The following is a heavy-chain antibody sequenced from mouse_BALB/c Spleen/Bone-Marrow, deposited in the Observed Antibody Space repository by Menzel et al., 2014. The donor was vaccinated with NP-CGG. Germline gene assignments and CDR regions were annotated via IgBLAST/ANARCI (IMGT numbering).Heavy chain of an antibody. J-gene: IGHJ1*01. Sequence: LQQSGSELVRPGASVKLSCKASGYTFTSYWMHWVKQRHGQGLEWIGNIYPGSGSTNYDEKFKSKGTLTVDTSSSTAYMHLSSLTSEDSAVYYCTRGDGNYWYFDVWGARTTVTDSS. CDR3: TRGDGNYWYFDV. V-gene: IGHV1S22*01. D-gene: IGHD2-1*01. CDR2: IYPGSGST. CDR1: GYTFTSYW.